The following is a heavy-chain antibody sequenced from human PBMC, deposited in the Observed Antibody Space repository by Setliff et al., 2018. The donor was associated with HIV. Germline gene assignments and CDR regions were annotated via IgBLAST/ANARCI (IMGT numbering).Heavy chain of an antibody. D-gene: IGHD2-15*01. J-gene: IGHJ6*04. Sequence: SETLSLTCAVSGGSISSDSYYWAWIRQPPGKGLEWIGTIYYSGSTHYNPSLKSRVTISVDTSKNQFSLKLNSVTAADTAMYYCARDSRDIVVVIAPEPEPYYYYGMDVWGEGTTVTVSS. CDR2: IYYSGST. CDR3: ARDSRDIVVVIAPEPEPYYYYGMDV. CDR1: GGSISSDSYY. V-gene: IGHV4-39*07.